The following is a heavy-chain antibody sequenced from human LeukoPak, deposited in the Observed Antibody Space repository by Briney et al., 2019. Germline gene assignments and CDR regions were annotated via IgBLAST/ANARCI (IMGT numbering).Heavy chain of an antibody. CDR3: ARDRAIAAAGHWFDP. CDR1: GFTFSTYG. Sequence: GGSLRLSCSASGFTFSTYGISWVRQAPGKGLEWVAGISGRAGGGRTYYSDSVKGRFTISRDNSKNTLDLQMNSLRAEDTAVYYCARDRAIAAAGHWFDPWGQGTLVTVSS. D-gene: IGHD6-13*01. V-gene: IGHV3-23*01. CDR2: ISGRAGGGRT. J-gene: IGHJ5*02.